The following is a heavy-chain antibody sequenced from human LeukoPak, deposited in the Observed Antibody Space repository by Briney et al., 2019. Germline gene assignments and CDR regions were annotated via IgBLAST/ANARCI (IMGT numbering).Heavy chain of an antibody. Sequence: PGGSLRLSCAASGSTFDDYAMHWVRQAPGKGLEWVSGISWNSGSIGYADSVKGRFTISRDNAKNSLYLQMNSLRAEDTALYYCAKAQSTNYFDYWGQGTLVTVSS. CDR1: GSTFDDYA. J-gene: IGHJ4*02. V-gene: IGHV3-9*01. CDR2: ISWNSGSI. CDR3: AKAQSTNYFDY.